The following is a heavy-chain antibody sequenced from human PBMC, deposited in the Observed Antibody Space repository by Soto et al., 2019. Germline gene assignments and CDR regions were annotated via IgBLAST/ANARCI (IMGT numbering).Heavy chain of an antibody. J-gene: IGHJ6*02. CDR3: ASLTYAMDV. V-gene: IGHV4-4*02. CDR2: IFHNGNT. Sequence: QVQLQESGPGLVKPSGTLSLTCAVSGGSISSSNWWSWVRQPPGKGLEWIGEIFHNGNTYSNPSLTVRVTMSVDKSKNQFSLNLNSVTAADAAVYYGASLTYAMDVWGQGTTVTVSS. CDR1: GGSISSSNW.